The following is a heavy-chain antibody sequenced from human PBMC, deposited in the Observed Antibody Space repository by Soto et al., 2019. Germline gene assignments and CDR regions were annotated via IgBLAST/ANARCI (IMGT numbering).Heavy chain of an antibody. V-gene: IGHV3-23*01. J-gene: IGHJ6*02. D-gene: IGHD6-6*01. CDR1: GFTFSSYA. CDR2: ISGSGGST. CDR3: AKLVGGDYYYYYGMDV. Sequence: EVQLLESGGGLVQPGGSLRLSCAASGFTFSSYAMSWVRQAPGKGLEWVSAISGSGGSTHYADSVKGRFTISRDNSKNTLYLQMNSLRAEDTAVYYCAKLVGGDYYYYYGMDVWGQGTTVTVSS.